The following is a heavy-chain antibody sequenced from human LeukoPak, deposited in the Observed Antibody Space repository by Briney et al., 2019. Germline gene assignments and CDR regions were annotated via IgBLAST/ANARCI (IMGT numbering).Heavy chain of an antibody. J-gene: IGHJ6*04. CDR2: IKQDGSEK. CDR3: ARAVVGMDV. D-gene: IGHD2-15*01. V-gene: IGHV3-7*01. Sequence: PGGSLRLSCAASGFTFSDYWMSWVRQAPGKGLEWVANIKQDGSEKYYVDSVKGRFTISRDNAKNSLYLQMNSLRAEDTAVYYCARAVVGMDVWGKGTTVTVSS. CDR1: GFTFSDYW.